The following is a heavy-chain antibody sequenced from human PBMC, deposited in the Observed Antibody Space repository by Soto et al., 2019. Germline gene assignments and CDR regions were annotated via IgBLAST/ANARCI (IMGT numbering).Heavy chain of an antibody. D-gene: IGHD3-9*01. J-gene: IGHJ4*02. Sequence: SETLSLTCALSGDSMMTDYYWGWVRQPPGKGLEWIGSIYHSGSAYYNPSLTSRVTISVDTSKNQFSLKVTSVTAADTAVYYCARLTTVRYFDYWGQGTLVTVSS. V-gene: IGHV4-38-2*01. CDR1: GDSMMTDYY. CDR3: ARLTTVRYFDY. CDR2: IYHSGSA.